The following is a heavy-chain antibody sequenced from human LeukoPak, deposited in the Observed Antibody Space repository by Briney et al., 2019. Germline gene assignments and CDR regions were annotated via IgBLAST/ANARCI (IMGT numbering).Heavy chain of an antibody. D-gene: IGHD4-23*01. Sequence: RPSETLSLTCNVSGGSISSYYWSWIRQPPGKGLEWIGYIYFSGNTDYNPSLKSRVTMLVDTSKNEFSLRLSSVTAADTAIYYCAREPTREPYTTVLMMWVYWGQGTLVTVSS. CDR3: AREPTREPYTTVLMMWVY. CDR2: IYFSGNT. CDR1: GGSISSYY. V-gene: IGHV4-59*13. J-gene: IGHJ4*02.